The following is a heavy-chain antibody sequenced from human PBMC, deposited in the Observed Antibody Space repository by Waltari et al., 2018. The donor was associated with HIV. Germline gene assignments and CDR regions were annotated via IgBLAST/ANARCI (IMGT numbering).Heavy chain of an antibody. Sequence: EVLLVEYGGGLVQPVGSLRLSCGPSGLILRSDWMSWVRQAPGQGLEWLANIRPEGSATYYVDSVKGRFTISRDNAKNSVYRQMDSLRVEDTALYFCARDTGSQYYYYGMDVWGQGTMVSVS. V-gene: IGHV3-7*01. CDR3: ARDTGSQYYYYGMDV. J-gene: IGHJ6*02. CDR2: IRPEGSAT. CDR1: GLILRSDW. D-gene: IGHD3-10*01.